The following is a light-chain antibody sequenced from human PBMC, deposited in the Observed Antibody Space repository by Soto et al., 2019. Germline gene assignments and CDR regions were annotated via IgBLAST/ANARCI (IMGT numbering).Light chain of an antibody. V-gene: IGKV1-39*01. J-gene: IGKJ2*01. CDR3: QQSYTTTRT. CDR2: GAS. CDR1: QSIGSY. Sequence: DIQMTQSPSPLSASVGDRVTITCRASQSIGSYLTWYQQRPGKAPRLLIYGASNLQSGVPSRFSGSGSGTDSTLTISSLQPEDFAIYYCQQSYTTTRTFGQGTKVDIK.